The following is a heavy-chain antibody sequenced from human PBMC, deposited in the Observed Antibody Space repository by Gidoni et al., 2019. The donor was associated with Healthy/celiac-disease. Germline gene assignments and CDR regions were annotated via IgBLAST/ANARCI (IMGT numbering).Heavy chain of an antibody. D-gene: IGHD2-15*01. V-gene: IGHV1-69*01. CDR1: GGTFSSYA. CDR3: ARAFASNGDCSGGSCRKFFDY. CDR2: IIPIFGTA. Sequence: QVQLVQSGAEVKKPGSSVKVSCKASGGTFSSYAISWVRQAPGQGLEWMGGIIPIFGTANYAQKFQGRVTITADESTSTAYMELSRLRSEDTAVYYCARAFASNGDCSGGSCRKFFDYWGQGTLVTVSS. J-gene: IGHJ4*02.